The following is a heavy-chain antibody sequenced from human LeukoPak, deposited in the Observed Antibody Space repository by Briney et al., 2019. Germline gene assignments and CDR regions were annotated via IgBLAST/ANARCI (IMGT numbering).Heavy chain of an antibody. CDR1: GGSINSGSYY. Sequence: SETLSLTCTVSGGSINSGSYYWSWIRQPAGKGLEWIGCIYTSGSANYNSSLRSRVTISIDTSKNQFSLKLSSVTAADTAVYYCAREDPKRDYFGSGSYNYWGQGTLVTVSS. V-gene: IGHV4-61*02. CDR2: IYTSGSA. D-gene: IGHD3-10*01. CDR3: AREDPKRDYFGSGSYNY. J-gene: IGHJ4*02.